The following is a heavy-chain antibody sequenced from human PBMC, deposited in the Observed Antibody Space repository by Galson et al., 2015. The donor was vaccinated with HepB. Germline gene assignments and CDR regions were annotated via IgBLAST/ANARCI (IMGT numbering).Heavy chain of an antibody. CDR1: GFAFSYYT. V-gene: IGHV3-11*01. D-gene: IGHD1-26*01. J-gene: IGHJ3*02. CDR3: STLEWGYGTDM. Sequence: SLRLSCAASGFAFSYYTMHWIRQAPGKGLEWISYINSDSSTIYYADSVKGRFTISRDNAKNSLYLQMNSLRGEDTAVYYCSTLEWGYGTDMWGQGTMVTVSS. CDR2: INSDSSTI.